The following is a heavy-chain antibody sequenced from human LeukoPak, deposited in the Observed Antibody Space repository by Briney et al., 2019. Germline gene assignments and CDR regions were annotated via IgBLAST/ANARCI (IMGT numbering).Heavy chain of an antibody. CDR2: IWYDGSNK. CDR1: GFTVSSNS. V-gene: IGHV3-33*06. J-gene: IGHJ6*03. Sequence: GGSLRLSCAASGFTVSSNSMNWVRQAPGKGLEWVSVIWYDGSNKYYADSVKGRFTISRDNSKNTLYLQMNSLRAEDTAVYYCAKTGYCSSASCYYYYYYMDVWGKGTTVTVSS. CDR3: AKTGYCSSASCYYYYYYMDV. D-gene: IGHD2-2*01.